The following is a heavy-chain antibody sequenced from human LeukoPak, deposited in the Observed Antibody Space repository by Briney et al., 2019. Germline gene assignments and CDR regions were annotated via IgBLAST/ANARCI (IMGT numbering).Heavy chain of an antibody. J-gene: IGHJ4*02. Sequence: SGPTLVNPTQTLTLTCTFSGFSLYSSGVGVGWIHQPPGKALEWLAVIYWDDDKRYNPSLRSRLTMSKDASKSQVFLVMSNMDPVDTATYYCAHRRPGHLTGWDNSYFDNWGPGTLVTVSS. V-gene: IGHV2-5*02. CDR1: GFSLYSSGVG. D-gene: IGHD1/OR15-1a*01. CDR3: AHRRPGHLTGWDNSYFDN. CDR2: IYWDDDK.